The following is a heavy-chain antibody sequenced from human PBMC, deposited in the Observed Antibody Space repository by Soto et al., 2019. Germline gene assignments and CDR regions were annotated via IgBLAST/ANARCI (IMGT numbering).Heavy chain of an antibody. Sequence: QLQLQESGSGLVKPSQTLSVTCAVSGGSISSGGYSWSWIRPPPGKGLEWIGYIYHSGSTYYNPSLQSRVTISVDRSKNQFSLKLSSVTAADTAVYYCAREQVVAAQHWGQGTLVTVSP. V-gene: IGHV4-30-2*01. D-gene: IGHD2-15*01. CDR2: IYHSGST. J-gene: IGHJ4*02. CDR1: GGSISSGGYS. CDR3: AREQVVAAQH.